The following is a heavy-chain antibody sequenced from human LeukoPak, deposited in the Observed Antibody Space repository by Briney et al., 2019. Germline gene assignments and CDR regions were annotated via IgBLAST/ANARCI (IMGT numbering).Heavy chain of an antibody. CDR3: AARNNWTPEF. D-gene: IGHD3/OR15-3a*01. V-gene: IGHV4-34*01. CDR2: INHSGST. J-gene: IGHJ4*02. Sequence: SETLSLTCAVYGGSFSGYYWIGLRQPPGKAREWIGEINHSGSTNYNPSLKSRVTISVDTSKNQFSLKLTSVTAADTAVYYCAARNNWTPEFWGQGTLVTVSS. CDR1: GGSFSGYY.